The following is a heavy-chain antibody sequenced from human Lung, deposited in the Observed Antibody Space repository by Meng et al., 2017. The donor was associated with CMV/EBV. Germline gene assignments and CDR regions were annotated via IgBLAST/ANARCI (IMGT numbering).Heavy chain of an antibody. J-gene: IGHJ4*02. Sequence: ASGFTFSDYAMHWVRQTPGKGLEWVAVISYDGGKKPHADSVKGRFTISRDNSGNTLYLQMNSLRSEDTAVYYCAKDHGGSGTFEIESWGQGTLVTVSS. CDR3: AKDHGGSGTFEIES. D-gene: IGHD3-10*01. V-gene: IGHV3-30*18. CDR2: ISYDGGKK. CDR1: GFTFSDYA.